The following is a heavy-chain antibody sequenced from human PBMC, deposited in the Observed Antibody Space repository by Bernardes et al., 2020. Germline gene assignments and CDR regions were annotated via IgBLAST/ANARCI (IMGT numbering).Heavy chain of an antibody. D-gene: IGHD3-9*01. V-gene: IGHV1-24*01. CDR1: GYTLTELS. Sequence: ASVKVSCKVSGYTLTELSMHWVRQAPGKGLEWMGGFDPEDGETIYAQKFQGRVTMTEDTSTDTAYMELSSLRSEDTAVYYCATPNYYDILTGPLGYGYWGQGTLVTVSS. CDR3: ATPNYYDILTGPLGYGY. J-gene: IGHJ4*02. CDR2: FDPEDGET.